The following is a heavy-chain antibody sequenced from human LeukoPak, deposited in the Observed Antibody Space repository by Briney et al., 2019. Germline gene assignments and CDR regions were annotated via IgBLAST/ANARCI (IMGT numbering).Heavy chain of an antibody. CDR1: GFTFINYD. D-gene: IGHD4-23*01. CDR3: ARDDYGGKLDI. Sequence: GGSLRLSCAASGFTFINYDMHWVRQAPGKGLEWVAVIWYDGSNKYYADSVKGRFTISRDNSKNTLYLQMNSLRAEDTAVYYCARDDYGGKLDIWGQGTVVTVSS. V-gene: IGHV3-33*01. CDR2: IWYDGSNK. J-gene: IGHJ3*02.